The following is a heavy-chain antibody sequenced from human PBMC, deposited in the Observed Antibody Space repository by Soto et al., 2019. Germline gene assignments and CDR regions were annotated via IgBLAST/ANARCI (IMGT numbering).Heavy chain of an antibody. V-gene: IGHV4-30-2*01. CDR3: AGMPYTSGLRFDP. Sequence: SETLSLTCNMSGDSYSISTYSWSWIRHPPGKALQWIGFIYQSGVTSYNPSLASRVSISLDRSNNQCPLKLKSVTAADTAVYFCAGMPYTSGLRFDPWGPGTLVTVSS. CDR1: GDSYSISTYS. CDR2: IYQSGVT. J-gene: IGHJ5*02. D-gene: IGHD6-19*01.